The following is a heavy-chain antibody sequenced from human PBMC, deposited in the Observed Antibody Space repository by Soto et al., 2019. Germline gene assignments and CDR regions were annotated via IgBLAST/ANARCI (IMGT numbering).Heavy chain of an antibody. CDR3: AREMGEGRCKVFDY. V-gene: IGHV4-31*02. J-gene: IGHJ4*02. CDR1: GGSSSSGGDS. D-gene: IGHD1-26*01. Sequence: SQTLCLPWTVAGGSSSSGGDSWSWIRQPPGQALEGIGYIYYSASTYDNPSLKSRVTIAVHTSKHQFSVKLSSVTAAATGGYDGAREMGEGRCKVFDYWGKGTLVPASP. CDR2: IYYSAST.